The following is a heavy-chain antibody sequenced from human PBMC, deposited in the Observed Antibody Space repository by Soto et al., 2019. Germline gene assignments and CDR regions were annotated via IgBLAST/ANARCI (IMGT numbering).Heavy chain of an antibody. D-gene: IGHD2-2*01. J-gene: IGHJ4*02. Sequence: SETLSLTCSVSGDSMTSGGYYWSWVRHHPGKGLEWVGSIYYTGDTYFNPSLKSRITVSMDTSKNEFSLKLTSVTSADTAVYFCARGAPRPRDVPKYLHFWGQGILVTVSA. V-gene: IGHV4-31*03. CDR2: IYYTGDT. CDR1: GDSMTSGGYY. CDR3: ARGAPRPRDVPKYLHF.